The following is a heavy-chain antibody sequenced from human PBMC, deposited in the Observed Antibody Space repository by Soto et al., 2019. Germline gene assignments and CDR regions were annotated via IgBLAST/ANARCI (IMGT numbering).Heavy chain of an antibody. V-gene: IGHV3-11*01. J-gene: IGHJ6*02. CDR2: ISSEGTTT. D-gene: IGHD3-10*01. Sequence: GGSLRLSCAASGFTISDYYMTWIRQAPGKGLEWVSYISSEGTTTYYADSVRDRFSISLDNAKNSVYLQMNSLRADDSGVYYCARDLEGSGSHWLGYNYYAMDVWGQGSTVTVSS. CDR3: ARDLEGSGSHWLGYNYYAMDV. CDR1: GFTISDYY.